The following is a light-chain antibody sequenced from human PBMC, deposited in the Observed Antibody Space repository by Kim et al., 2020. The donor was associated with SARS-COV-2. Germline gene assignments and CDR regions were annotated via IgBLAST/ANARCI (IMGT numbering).Light chain of an antibody. V-gene: IGKV3-15*01. CDR2: DAS. Sequence: SEGEKATFSCRASQSVRSNLAWYQQKPGQAPRLLIYDASNRATGIPVRFSGSGSGTEFTLTISSLQSEDFAVYYCQQYNDWPPLTFGQGTRLEIK. CDR3: QQYNDWPPLT. CDR1: QSVRSN. J-gene: IGKJ5*01.